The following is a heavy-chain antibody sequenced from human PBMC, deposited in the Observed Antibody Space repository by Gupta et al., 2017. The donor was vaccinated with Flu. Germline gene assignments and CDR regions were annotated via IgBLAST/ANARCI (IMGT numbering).Heavy chain of an antibody. D-gene: IGHD5-12*01. CDR3: AHSPDSGYDPYYFDY. Sequence: RQPPGKALEWLALIYWNDDKRYSPSLKSRLIISKDTYKNQVVLTVSNMDPVDTATYYCAHSPDSGYDPYYFDYWGQGTLVTVSS. J-gene: IGHJ4*02. V-gene: IGHV2-5*01. CDR2: IYWNDDK.